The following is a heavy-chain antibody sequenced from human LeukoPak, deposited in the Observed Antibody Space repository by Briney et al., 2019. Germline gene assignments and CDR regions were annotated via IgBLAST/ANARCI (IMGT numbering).Heavy chain of an antibody. Sequence: SETLSLTCTVSGGSISSSSYYWGWLRQPPGKGLEWIGSIYYSGSTYYNPSLKSRVTISVDTSKNQFSLKLSSVTAADTAVYYCARRERIAAAFSWGQGTLVTVSS. V-gene: IGHV4-39*01. CDR1: GGSISSSSYY. J-gene: IGHJ5*02. CDR3: ARRERIAAAFS. D-gene: IGHD6-13*01. CDR2: IYYSGST.